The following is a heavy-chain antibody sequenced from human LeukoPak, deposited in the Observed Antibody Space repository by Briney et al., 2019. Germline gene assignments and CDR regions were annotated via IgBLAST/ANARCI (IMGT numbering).Heavy chain of an antibody. D-gene: IGHD3-3*01. Sequence: SVKVSCKASGGTFSSYAISWVRQAPGQGLEWMGGIIPIFGTANYAQKFQGRVTITADESTSTAYMELSSLRSEDTAVYYCARGAQTADFWSCRTYFDYWGQGTLVTVSS. CDR2: IIPIFGTA. J-gene: IGHJ4*02. CDR1: GGTFSSYA. CDR3: ARGAQTADFWSCRTYFDY. V-gene: IGHV1-69*13.